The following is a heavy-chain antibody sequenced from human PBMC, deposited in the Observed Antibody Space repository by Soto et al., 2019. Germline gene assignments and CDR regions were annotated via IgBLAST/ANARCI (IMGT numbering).Heavy chain of an antibody. D-gene: IGHD3-9*01. CDR2: ISYDGSNK. V-gene: IGHV3-30-3*01. J-gene: IGHJ4*02. CDR1: GFTFSSYA. Sequence: GGSLRLSCAASGFTFSSYAMHWVRQAPGKGLEWVAVISYDGSNKYYADSVKGRFTISRDNSKNTLYLQMNSLRAEDTAVYYCAKGSLRYFDLRTPTPAFDYWGQGTLVTVSS. CDR3: AKGSLRYFDLRTPTPAFDY.